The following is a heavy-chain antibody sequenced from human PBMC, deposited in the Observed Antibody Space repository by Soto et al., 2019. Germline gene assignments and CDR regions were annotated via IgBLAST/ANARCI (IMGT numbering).Heavy chain of an antibody. CDR2: INPNSGGT. J-gene: IGHJ4*02. D-gene: IGHD6-19*01. CDR3: ARVGDGSYSPFHF. V-gene: IGHV1-2*02. Sequence: ASVKVSCKASGYTFTGFYLHRLRQAPRQGLEWMGWINPNSGGTNYAQKFQGRVTFTRDTSINTAYMELTRLGSDDTAVYFCARVGDGSYSPFHFWGQGTPVTVSS. CDR1: GYTFTGFY.